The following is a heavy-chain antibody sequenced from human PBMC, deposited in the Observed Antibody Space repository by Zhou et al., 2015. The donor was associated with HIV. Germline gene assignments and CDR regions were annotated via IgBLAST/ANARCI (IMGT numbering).Heavy chain of an antibody. V-gene: IGHV1-69*01. J-gene: IGHJ5*02. D-gene: IGHD3-16*02. Sequence: QVQLVQSGAEVKKPGSSVKVSCEASGDTFNKYIINWVRQAPGQGLEWMGGIIPIFGTANYAQKFQGRVTITADESTSTAYMELSSLRSEDTAVYYCARGFRSYDYVWGSYRKALGTWGQGTLVTVSS. CDR3: ARGFRSYDYVWGSYRKALGT. CDR2: IIPIFGTA. CDR1: GDTFNKYI.